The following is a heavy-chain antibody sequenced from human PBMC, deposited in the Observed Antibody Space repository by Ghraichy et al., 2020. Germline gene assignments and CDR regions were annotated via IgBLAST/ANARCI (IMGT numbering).Heavy chain of an antibody. CDR2: IKQDGSDR. CDR1: GFSFSTYW. V-gene: IGHV3-7*01. J-gene: IGHJ2*01. Sequence: GGSLRLSCAASGFSFSTYWMSWVRQAPGKGLEWVANIKQDGSDRHYVDSVKGRFTISRDNAKDSLYLQMDSLRAEDTAVYYCARPVGYCSGSSCYGWGNWYFDLWGRGTLVTVSS. CDR3: ARPVGYCSGSSCYGWGNWYFDL. D-gene: IGHD2-2*01.